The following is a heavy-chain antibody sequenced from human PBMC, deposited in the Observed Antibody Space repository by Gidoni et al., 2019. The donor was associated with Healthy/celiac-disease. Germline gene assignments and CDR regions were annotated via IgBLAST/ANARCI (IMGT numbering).Heavy chain of an antibody. J-gene: IGHJ6*02. Sequence: ESGGGLVQPGGSLRLSCAASGFTFSSYAMSWVRQAPGQGLEWVSAISGSGGSTYYADSVKGRFTISRDNSKNTLYLQMNSLRAEDTAVYYCAKYGGSGSSLRYYYGMDVWGQGTTVTVSS. D-gene: IGHD3-10*01. V-gene: IGHV3-23*01. CDR3: AKYGGSGSSLRYYYGMDV. CDR2: ISGSGGST. CDR1: GFTFSSYA.